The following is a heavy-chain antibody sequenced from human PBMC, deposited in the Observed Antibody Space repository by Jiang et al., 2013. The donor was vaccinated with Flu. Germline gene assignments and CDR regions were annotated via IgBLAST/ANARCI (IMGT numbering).Heavy chain of an antibody. CDR3: ARQTRVGATSPLGY. D-gene: IGHD1-26*01. CDR1: GYTFTGYY. V-gene: IGHV1-2*02. J-gene: IGHJ4*02. Sequence: SVKVSCKASGYTFTGYYMHWVRQAPGQGLEWMGWINPNSGGXNYAQKFQGRVTMTRDTSISTAYMELSRLRSDDTAVYYCARQTRVGATSPLGYWGQGTLVTVSS. CDR2: INPNSGGX.